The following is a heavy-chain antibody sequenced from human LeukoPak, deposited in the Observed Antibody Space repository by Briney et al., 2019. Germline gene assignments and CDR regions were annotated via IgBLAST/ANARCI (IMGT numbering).Heavy chain of an antibody. CDR2: ISGSGGST. Sequence: GGSPRLSCADSVITLSSYGMTWVRQAPGKGLEWVSAISGSGGSTYYADSVKGRFTITRDNSKNTLYLQMNSLRAEDTAVYYCAKDTRFGYSYGSFDYWGQGTLVTVSS. D-gene: IGHD5-18*01. CDR1: VITLSSYG. CDR3: AKDTRFGYSYGSFDY. V-gene: IGHV3-23*01. J-gene: IGHJ4*02.